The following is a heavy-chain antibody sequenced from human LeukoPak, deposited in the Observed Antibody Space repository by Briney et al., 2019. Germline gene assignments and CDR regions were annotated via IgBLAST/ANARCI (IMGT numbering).Heavy chain of an antibody. V-gene: IGHV1-8*03. CDR2: LNPNSGNA. CDR3: ARPKFLGWFDP. J-gene: IGHJ5*02. CDR1: GYIFTTYD. Sequence: ASVKVSCKASGYIFTTYDIGWVRQATGQGLEWMGWLNPNSGNAGYAQKFQARVTISRNTSISTAYMELSSLRSDDTAIYYCARPKFLGWFDPWGQGTLVTVSS. D-gene: IGHD7-27*01.